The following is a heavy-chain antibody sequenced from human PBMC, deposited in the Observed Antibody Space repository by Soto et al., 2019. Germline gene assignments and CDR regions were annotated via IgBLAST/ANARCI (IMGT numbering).Heavy chain of an antibody. D-gene: IGHD2-2*02. CDR2: IIPIFGTA. V-gene: IGHV1-69*13. J-gene: IGHJ5*02. CDR1: GGTFSSYA. CDR3: AREVIVVVPAAISPTKNNWFDP. Sequence: AASVKVSCKASGGTFSSYAISWVRQAPGQGLEWMGGIIPIFGTANYAQKFQGRVTITADESTSTAYMELSSLRSEDTAVYYCAREVIVVVPAAISPTKNNWFDPWGQGTLVTVSS.